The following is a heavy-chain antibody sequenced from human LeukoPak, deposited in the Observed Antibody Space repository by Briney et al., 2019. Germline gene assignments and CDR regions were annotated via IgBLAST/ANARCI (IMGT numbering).Heavy chain of an antibody. CDR3: AKDAIGQYRPYYFDC. V-gene: IGHV3-23*01. D-gene: IGHD3-16*02. Sequence: GGSLRLSCAASGFTFSSFAMSWVRQAPGKGLEWVSSNSGSGESTYYADYVKGGFTVSRDNSKNTVNLQLNSLRAEDTAVYYCAKDAIGQYRPYYFDCWGQGTLVTVSS. J-gene: IGHJ4*02. CDR2: NSGSGEST. CDR1: GFTFSSFA.